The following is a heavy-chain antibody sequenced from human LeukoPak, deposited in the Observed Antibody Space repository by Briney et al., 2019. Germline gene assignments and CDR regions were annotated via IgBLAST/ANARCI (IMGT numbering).Heavy chain of an antibody. CDR2: IYTSGST. V-gene: IGHV4-4*08. CDR3: ARDPSGYPHWYFDL. Sequence: SETLSLTCAVYGGSFSGYYWSWIRQPPGKGLEWIGRIYTSGSTNYNPSLKSRVTISVDTSKNQFSLKLSSVTAADTAVYYCARDPSGYPHWYFDLWGRGTLVTVSS. CDR1: GGSFSGYY. D-gene: IGHD3-3*01. J-gene: IGHJ2*01.